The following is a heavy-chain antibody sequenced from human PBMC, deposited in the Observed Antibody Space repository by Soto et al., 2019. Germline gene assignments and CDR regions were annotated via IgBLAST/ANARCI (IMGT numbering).Heavy chain of an antibody. CDR1: GFTFSSYG. V-gene: IGHV3-33*01. Sequence: QVQLVESGGGVVQPGRSLRLSCAASGFTFSSYGMHWVRQAPGKGLEWVAVIWYDGSNKYYADSVKGRFTISRDNSKNTLYLQMNSLRAEDTAVYYCARELSRGYGSGRYLVYYYYGMDVWGQGTTVTVSS. CDR3: ARELSRGYGSGRYLVYYYYGMDV. J-gene: IGHJ6*02. D-gene: IGHD3-10*01. CDR2: IWYDGSNK.